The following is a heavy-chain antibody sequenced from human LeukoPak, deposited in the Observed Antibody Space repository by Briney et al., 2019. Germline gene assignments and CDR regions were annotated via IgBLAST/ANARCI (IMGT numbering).Heavy chain of an antibody. CDR2: IRYDGSNK. Sequence: GGSLRLSCAASGFTFSSYGMHWVRQAPGKGLEWVAFIRYDGSNKYYADSVKGRFTISRDNSKNTLYLQMNSLRAEDTAVYYCAKLTVATSPLDYWGQGTLATVSS. D-gene: IGHD5-12*01. J-gene: IGHJ4*02. CDR1: GFTFSSYG. V-gene: IGHV3-30*02. CDR3: AKLTVATSPLDY.